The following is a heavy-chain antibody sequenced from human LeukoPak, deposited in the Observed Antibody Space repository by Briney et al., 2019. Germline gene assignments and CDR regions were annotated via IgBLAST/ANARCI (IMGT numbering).Heavy chain of an antibody. Sequence: PGGSLRLSCAASGFTFSNHGMNWVRQAPGKGLEWVSAIIGSGERTYYADSMKGRFTLSRDNSENMLYLQMNSLRAEDTAVYYCAKGVKVITIFGVVNSYYFDYWGQGTLVTVSS. V-gene: IGHV3-23*01. CDR1: GFTFSNHG. CDR3: AKGVKVITIFGVVNSYYFDY. CDR2: IIGSGERT. D-gene: IGHD3-3*01. J-gene: IGHJ4*02.